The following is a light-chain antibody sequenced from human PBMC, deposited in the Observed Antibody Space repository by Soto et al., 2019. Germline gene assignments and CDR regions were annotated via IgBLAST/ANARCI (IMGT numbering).Light chain of an antibody. CDR1: SSDVGGYNY. V-gene: IGLV2-14*03. Sequence: QSALTQPASLSGSPGQSITISCTGTSSDVGGYNYVSWYQQHPGKAPKLMIHDVSNRPSGVSNRFSGSKSGNTASLTISGLQAEDEADYCSSYRGSSTTHYVFGPGTKLTVL. J-gene: IGLJ1*01. CDR3: SSYRGSSTTHYV. CDR2: DVS.